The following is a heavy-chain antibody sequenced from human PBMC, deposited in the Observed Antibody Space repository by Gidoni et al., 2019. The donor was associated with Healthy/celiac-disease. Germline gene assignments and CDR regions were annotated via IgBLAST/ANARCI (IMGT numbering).Heavy chain of an antibody. D-gene: IGHD6-13*01. CDR3: ARGLYSSSWYSPSPGFQH. V-gene: IGHV4-34*01. J-gene: IGHJ1*01. CDR2: INHSGST. CDR1: GGSFSGYY. Sequence: QVQLQQRGAGLLKPSETLSPTRAVHGGSFSGYYWSWIRQPPGKGLEWIGGINHSGSTNYNPSLKSRVTISVDTSKNQFSLKLSSVTAADTAVYYCARGLYSSSWYSPSPGFQHWGQGTLVTVSS.